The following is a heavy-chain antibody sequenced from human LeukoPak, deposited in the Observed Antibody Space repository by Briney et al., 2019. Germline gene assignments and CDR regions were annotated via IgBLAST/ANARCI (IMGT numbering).Heavy chain of an antibody. J-gene: IGHJ5*02. CDR2: IYSDGST. Sequence: VGSLRLSCAASGFAVSTNYPSWVRQAPGKGLEWFSVIYSDGSTYYTDSVKGRFTISRDNSKNTLYLQMNSLSPEDTAVYYCARDQRSESYYPWGWFDPWGQGTLVTVSS. CDR1: GFAVSTNY. CDR3: ARDQRSESYYPWGWFDP. D-gene: IGHD1-26*01. V-gene: IGHV3-53*05.